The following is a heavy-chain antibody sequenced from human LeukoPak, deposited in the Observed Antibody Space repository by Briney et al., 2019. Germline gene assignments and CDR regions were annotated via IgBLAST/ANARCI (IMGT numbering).Heavy chain of an antibody. CDR1: GGSISSYY. CDR2: IYYSGST. V-gene: IGHV4-59*01. Sequence: PSETLSLTCTVSGGSISSYYWSWIRQPPGKGLEWIGYIYYSGSTNYNPSLKSRVTISVDTSKNQFSLKLSSVTAADTAVYYCASEYSCGWYEAFDIWGQGAMVTVSS. J-gene: IGHJ3*02. CDR3: ASEYSCGWYEAFDI. D-gene: IGHD6-19*01.